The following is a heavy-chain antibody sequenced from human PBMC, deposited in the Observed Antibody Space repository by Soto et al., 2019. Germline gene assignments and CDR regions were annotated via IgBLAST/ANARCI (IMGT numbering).Heavy chain of an antibody. CDR1: GFTFSDYG. CDR2: ILYDGSDE. Sequence: GGSLRLSCTASGFTFSDYGMHWVRQAPGKGLEWVAAILYDGSDEYYADSVKGRFTISRDNSKNTLYVQMNSLRIEDTAVYYCAKDGYQLLADALDIWGQGTVVTVSS. V-gene: IGHV3-30*18. CDR3: AKDGYQLLADALDI. D-gene: IGHD5-18*01. J-gene: IGHJ3*02.